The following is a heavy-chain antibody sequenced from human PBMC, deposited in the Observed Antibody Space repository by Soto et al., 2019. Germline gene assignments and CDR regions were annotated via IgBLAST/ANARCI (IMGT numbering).Heavy chain of an antibody. D-gene: IGHD6-13*01. CDR2: ISYDGST. CDR3: AKDQGSSWYEIDY. J-gene: IGHJ4*02. CDR1: GFTFSSYA. Sequence: GGSLRLSCAASGFTFSSYAMHWVRQAPGKGLEWVAVISYDGSTYYADSVKGRFTISRDNSKNTLYLQMNSLRAEDTAVYYCAKDQGSSWYEIDYWGQGTLVTVSS. V-gene: IGHV3-30-3*01.